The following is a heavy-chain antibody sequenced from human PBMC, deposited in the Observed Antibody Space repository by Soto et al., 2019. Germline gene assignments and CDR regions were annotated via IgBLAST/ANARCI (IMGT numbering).Heavy chain of an antibody. J-gene: IGHJ6*02. CDR1: GGTFSSYA. D-gene: IGHD4-17*01. CDR2: IIPIFGTA. V-gene: IGHV1-69*01. CDR3: ARGEGVYAVTPKNGMDV. Sequence: QVQLVQSGAEVKKPGSSVKVSCTASGGTFSSYAISWVRQAPGQGLEWMGGIIPIFGTANYAQKFKGRVTITADESTSTAYMALSSLRPADTAVYSCARGEGVYAVTPKNGMDVWGQGTRVTVSS.